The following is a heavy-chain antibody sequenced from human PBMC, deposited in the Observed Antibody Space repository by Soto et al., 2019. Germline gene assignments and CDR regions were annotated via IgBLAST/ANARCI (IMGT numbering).Heavy chain of an antibody. CDR1: GYSFAGYW. D-gene: IGHD2-8*01. CDR3: ARQIYQSDSCTNRQYYLDS. J-gene: IGHJ4*02. Sequence: ESLKISCEGSGYSFAGYWITWVRQKPGKGLEWMWRIDPSDSQTYYSPWFRGHVTISATKSITTGFLQWSSLRASDTAMYCCARQIYQSDSCTNRQYYLDSRAQGPPVTRSS. CDR2: IDPSDSQT. V-gene: IGHV5-10-1*01.